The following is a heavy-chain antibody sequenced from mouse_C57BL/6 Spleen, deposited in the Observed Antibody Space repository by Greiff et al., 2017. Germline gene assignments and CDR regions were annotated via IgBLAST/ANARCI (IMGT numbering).Heavy chain of an antibody. CDR1: GYAFSSYW. D-gene: IGHD1-1*01. J-gene: IGHJ3*01. CDR3: ARPGSSYWFAY. Sequence: QVQLKQSGAELVKPGASVKISCKASGYAFSSYWMNWVKQRPGKGLAWIGQIYPGDGDTNYNGKFKGKATLTADKSSSTAYMQLSSLTSEGSAVYFCARPGSSYWFAYWGQGTLVTVSA. CDR2: IYPGDGDT. V-gene: IGHV1-80*01.